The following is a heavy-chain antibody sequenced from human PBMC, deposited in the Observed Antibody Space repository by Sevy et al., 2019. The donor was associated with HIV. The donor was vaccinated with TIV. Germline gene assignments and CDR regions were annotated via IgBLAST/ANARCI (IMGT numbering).Heavy chain of an antibody. CDR3: TRIITMIVVVIDAFDI. J-gene: IGHJ3*02. CDR2: IRSKAYGGTT. V-gene: IGHV3-49*04. CDR1: GFTFGDYA. Sequence: GGSLRLSCTASGFTFGDYAMSWVRQAPGKGLEWVGFIRSKAYGGTTEYAASVKGRFTISRDDSKSIAYLQMNSLKTEDTAVYYCTRIITMIVVVIDAFDIWGQGTMVTVSS. D-gene: IGHD3-22*01.